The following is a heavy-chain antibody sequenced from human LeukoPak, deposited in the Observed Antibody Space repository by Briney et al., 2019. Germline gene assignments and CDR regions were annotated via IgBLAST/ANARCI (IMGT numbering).Heavy chain of an antibody. CDR2: IHYSGRT. V-gene: IGHV4-59*11. Sequence: PSETLSLTCTVSGGSISGHYWTWIRQPPGKGLEWIGQIHYSGRTDYNPSLKSRVTISVDTSKNQLSLKVTSVTGADTAVYYCARFGVDYDMDVWGQGTTATVSS. CDR3: ARFGVDYDMDV. D-gene: IGHD3-16*01. J-gene: IGHJ6*02. CDR1: GGSISGHY.